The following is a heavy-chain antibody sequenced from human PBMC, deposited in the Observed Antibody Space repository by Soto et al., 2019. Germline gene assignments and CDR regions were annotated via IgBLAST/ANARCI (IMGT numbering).Heavy chain of an antibody. CDR2: INSDGSST. V-gene: IGHV3-74*01. D-gene: IGHD1-1*01. Sequence: GGSLRLSCAASGFTFSSYWMHWVRQAPGKGLVWVSRINSDGSSTSYADSVKGRFTISRDNAKNTPYLQMNSLRAEDTAVYYCARRRYNWNDDAFDIWGQGTMVTVSS. J-gene: IGHJ3*02. CDR3: ARRRYNWNDDAFDI. CDR1: GFTFSSYW.